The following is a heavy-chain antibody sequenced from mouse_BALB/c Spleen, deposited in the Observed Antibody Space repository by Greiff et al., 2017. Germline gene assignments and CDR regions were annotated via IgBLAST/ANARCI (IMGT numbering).Heavy chain of an antibody. CDR2: ISCYNGAT. J-gene: IGHJ2*01. CDR1: GYSFTGYY. CDR3: ARGRPYYGSSAYFDY. D-gene: IGHD1-1*01. V-gene: IGHV1S34*01. Sequence: LVKTGASVKISCKASGYSFTGYYMHWVKQSHGKSLEWIGYISCYNGATSYNQKFKGKATFTVDTSSSTAYMQFNSLTSEDSAVYYCARGRPYYGSSAYFDYWGQGTTLTVSS.